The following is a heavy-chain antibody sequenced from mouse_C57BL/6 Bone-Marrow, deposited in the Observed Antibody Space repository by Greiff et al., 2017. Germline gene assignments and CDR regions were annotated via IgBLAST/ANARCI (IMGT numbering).Heavy chain of an antibody. CDR3: AGNYYAMDY. CDR2: IDPSDSYT. J-gene: IGHJ4*01. Sequence: VQLQQPGAELVRPGTSVKLSCKASGYTFTSYWMHWVKQRPGQGLEWIGVIDPSDSYTNYNQKFKGKATLTVDTSSSTAYMQLSSLTSEDSAVYYCAGNYYAMDYWGQGTSVTVSS. CDR1: GYTFTSYW. V-gene: IGHV1-59*01.